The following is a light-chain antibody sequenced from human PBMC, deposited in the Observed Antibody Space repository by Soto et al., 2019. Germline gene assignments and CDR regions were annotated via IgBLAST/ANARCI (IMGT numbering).Light chain of an antibody. V-gene: IGLV6-57*04. CDR3: QSYHSNFQV. J-gene: IGLJ2*01. CDR2: EDH. CDR1: SGNIASNY. Sequence: NFMLTQPHSVSESPGKTVTISCTRSSGNIASNYVQWYQQRPGRAPITVIYEDHQRPSGVPDRFSGSIDRSSNSASLTSSGLKTEDEADYYCQSYHSNFQVFGGGTKLTVL.